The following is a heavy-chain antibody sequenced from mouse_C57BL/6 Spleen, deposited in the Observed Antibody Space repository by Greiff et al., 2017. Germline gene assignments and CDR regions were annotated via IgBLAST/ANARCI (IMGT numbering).Heavy chain of an antibody. J-gene: IGHJ2*01. CDR3: ARHEDRLGLIATGYYFDY. CDR1: GYTFTEYT. Sequence: QVQLKQSGAELVKPGASVKLSCKASGYTFTEYTIHWVKQRSGQGLEWIGWFYPGSGSIKYNEKFKDKATLTADKSSSTVYMELSRLTSEDSAVYDCARHEDRLGLIATGYYFDYWGQGTTLTVSS. D-gene: IGHD1-1*01. CDR2: FYPGSGSI. V-gene: IGHV1-62-2*01.